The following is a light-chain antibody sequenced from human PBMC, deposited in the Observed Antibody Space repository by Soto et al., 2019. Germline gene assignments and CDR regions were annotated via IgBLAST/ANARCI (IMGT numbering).Light chain of an antibody. V-gene: IGLV2-8*01. CDR1: SSDVGGYNY. CDR3: SSYAGSNTLL. Sequence: QSALTQPPSASGSPGQSGTISCTGSSSDVGGYNYVSWYQQHPGKAPKLRIYEVTKRPSGVPDCFSSYKSGKTASLNVSGLQAEDEADYCRSSYAGSNTLLFVGGTKLPVL. CDR2: EVT. J-gene: IGLJ2*01.